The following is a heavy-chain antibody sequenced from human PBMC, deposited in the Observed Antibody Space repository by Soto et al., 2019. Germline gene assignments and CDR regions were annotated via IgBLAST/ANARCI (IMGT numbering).Heavy chain of an antibody. D-gene: IGHD1-26*01. CDR1: GFSLSTSGVG. CDR3: ALPSSGSYHHATNAEYFQH. Sequence: QITLKESGPTLVKPTQTLTLTCTFSGFSLSTSGVGVGWIRQPPGKALEWLALIYWNDDKRYSPSLKSRLTITKDTSKHQVVLTMTNMDPVDTATYYCALPSSGSYHHATNAEYFQHWGQGTLVTVSS. J-gene: IGHJ1*01. V-gene: IGHV2-5*01. CDR2: IYWNDDK.